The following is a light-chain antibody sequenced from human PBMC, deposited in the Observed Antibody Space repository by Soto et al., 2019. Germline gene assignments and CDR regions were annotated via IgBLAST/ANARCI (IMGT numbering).Light chain of an antibody. Sequence: IVMTQSPVTLSVSQGERATLSCRASQSINSNLAWYQQKPGQAPSLLIYGAFTRATGIPARFSGTGSGTEFTLTISSLQSEDLALYYCQQYNDWPLTFG. J-gene: IGKJ1*01. CDR3: QQYNDWPLT. V-gene: IGKV3-15*01. CDR1: QSINSN. CDR2: GAF.